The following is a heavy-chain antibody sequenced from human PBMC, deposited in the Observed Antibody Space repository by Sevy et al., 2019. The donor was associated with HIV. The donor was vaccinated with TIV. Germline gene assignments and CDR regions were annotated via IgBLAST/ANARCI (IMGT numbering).Heavy chain of an antibody. CDR2: ISGSGGST. V-gene: IGHV3-23*01. CDR1: GFTFSSYA. CDR3: AFLQGYSNYGY. J-gene: IGHJ4*02. Sequence: GGSLRLSCAASGFTFSSYAMSWVRQAPGKGLEWVSAISGSGGSTYYADSVKGRFTISRDNSKNTLYLQMISLRAEDTAVYYCAFLQGYSNYGYWGQGTLVTVSS. D-gene: IGHD4-4*01.